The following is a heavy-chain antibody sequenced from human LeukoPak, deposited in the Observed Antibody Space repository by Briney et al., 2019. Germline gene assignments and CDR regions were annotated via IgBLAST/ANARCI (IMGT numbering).Heavy chain of an antibody. CDR1: GGTFSSYA. CDR3: AREGVEQWLVGRLDV. D-gene: IGHD6-19*01. Sequence: SVKVSCKASGGTFSSYAISWVRQAPGQGLEWMGGIIPIFGTANYAQKFQGRVTITADESTSTAYMELSSLRSEDTAVHYCAREGVEQWLVGRLDVWGKGTTVTVSS. V-gene: IGHV1-69*01. J-gene: IGHJ6*04. CDR2: IIPIFGTA.